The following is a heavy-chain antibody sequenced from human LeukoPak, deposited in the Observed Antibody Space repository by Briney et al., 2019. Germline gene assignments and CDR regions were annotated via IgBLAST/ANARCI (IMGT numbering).Heavy chain of an antibody. Sequence: KPSETLSLTCAVYGGSLSGYYWSWIRQPPGKGLEWIGEINHSGSTNYNPSLKSRVTISVDTSKNQFSLKLSSVTAADTAVYYCATLGGSRNWFDPWGQGTLVTVSS. CDR2: INHSGST. CDR1: GGSLSGYY. V-gene: IGHV4-34*01. D-gene: IGHD1-26*01. J-gene: IGHJ5*02. CDR3: ATLGGSRNWFDP.